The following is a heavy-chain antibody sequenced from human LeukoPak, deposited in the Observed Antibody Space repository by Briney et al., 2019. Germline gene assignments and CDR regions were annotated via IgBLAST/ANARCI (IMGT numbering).Heavy chain of an antibody. CDR1: GGTFSSYA. Sequence: SVNVSCTASGGTFSSYAISWVRQAPGQGLEWMGEIIPIFGTANYAQKLQGRATITADGSTRTAYMELSSLRSEDTAVYYCARKQTVGATHAFDIWGQGTMVIVSS. CDR3: ARKQTVGATHAFDI. V-gene: IGHV1-69*13. D-gene: IGHD1-26*01. J-gene: IGHJ3*02. CDR2: IIPIFGTA.